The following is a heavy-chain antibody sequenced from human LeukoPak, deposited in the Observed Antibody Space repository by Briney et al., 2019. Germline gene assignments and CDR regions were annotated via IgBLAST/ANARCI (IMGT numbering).Heavy chain of an antibody. V-gene: IGHV4-39*07. D-gene: IGHD3-16*02. Sequence: PSETLSLTCTVSGDSIGSSSFYWGWIRQPPGKGLQWIGSIYYSGSTYYNPSLKSRVTISVDTSKNQFSLKLSSVTAADTAVYYCARRELSLPVWRAFDIWGQGTMVTVSS. CDR1: GDSIGSSSFY. J-gene: IGHJ3*02. CDR3: ARRELSLPVWRAFDI. CDR2: IYYSGST.